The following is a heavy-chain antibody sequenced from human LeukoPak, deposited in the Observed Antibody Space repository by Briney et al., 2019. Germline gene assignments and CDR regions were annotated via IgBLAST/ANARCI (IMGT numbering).Heavy chain of an antibody. J-gene: IGHJ4*01. V-gene: IGHV4-59*01. CDR3: ARVQRPLPGADY. D-gene: IGHD2-15*01. CDR2: IYYSGST. CDR1: GGSISSYY. Sequence: SETLYVICTVSGGSISSYYESWIRQPPGKGLEWIGYIYYSGSTYYNPSLKSRVTISVDTSKNLFSLKLSSVTAADTAVYYCARVQRPLPGADYWGHEIQFTVSS.